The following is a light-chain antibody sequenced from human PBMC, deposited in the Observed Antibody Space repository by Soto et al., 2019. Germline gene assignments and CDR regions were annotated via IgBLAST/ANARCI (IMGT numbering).Light chain of an antibody. V-gene: IGLV1-36*01. CDR2: YDD. CDR1: SSNIGNNA. CDR3: AAWDDTLNGYV. J-gene: IGLJ1*01. Sequence: QSVLTQPPSVSEAPRQRVTISCSGSSSNIGNNAVNWYQQLPGKAPKLLIYYDDLLPSGVSDRFSGSKSGTSASLAISGLQSEYEADYYCAAWDDTLNGYVFGPGTKVT.